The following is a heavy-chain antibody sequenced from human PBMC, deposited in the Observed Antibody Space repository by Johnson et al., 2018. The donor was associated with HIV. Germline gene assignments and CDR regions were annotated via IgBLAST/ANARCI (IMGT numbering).Heavy chain of an antibody. CDR3: ARGGVWNDFDI. Sequence: WVRPAPGKGLEWVSVIYSGGSTYYADSVKGRFTISRDNSKNTLYLQMNSLRAEDTAVYYCARGGVWNDFDIWGQGTMVTVSS. D-gene: IGHD1-1*01. J-gene: IGHJ3*02. V-gene: IGHV3-66*02. CDR2: IYSGGST.